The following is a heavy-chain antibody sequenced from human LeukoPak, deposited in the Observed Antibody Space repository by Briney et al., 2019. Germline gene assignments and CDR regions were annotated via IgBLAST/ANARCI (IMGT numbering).Heavy chain of an antibody. V-gene: IGHV4-59*01. CDR1: GGSTSSYY. J-gene: IGHJ4*02. Sequence: SETLSLTCTVSGGSTSSYYWSWIRQPPGKGLEWIGYIYYSGSTNYNPSLKSRVTISVDTSKNQFSLKLSSVTAADTAVYYCARGGYSYGLKAFDYWGQGTLVTVSS. CDR3: ARGGYSYGLKAFDY. D-gene: IGHD5-18*01. CDR2: IYYSGST.